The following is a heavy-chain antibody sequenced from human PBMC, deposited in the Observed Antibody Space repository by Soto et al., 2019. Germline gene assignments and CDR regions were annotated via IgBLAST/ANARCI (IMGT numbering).Heavy chain of an antibody. D-gene: IGHD4-17*01. Sequence: GGSLRLSCVASGFTFSSYGMHWVRQAPGKGLEWVAVIWYDGSNKYYADSVKGRFTISRDNSKNTLYLQMNSLRAEDTAVYYCARDLYGGNPSPYGMDVWGQGTTVTVSS. CDR1: GFTFSSYG. V-gene: IGHV3-33*01. CDR2: IWYDGSNK. J-gene: IGHJ6*02. CDR3: ARDLYGGNPSPYGMDV.